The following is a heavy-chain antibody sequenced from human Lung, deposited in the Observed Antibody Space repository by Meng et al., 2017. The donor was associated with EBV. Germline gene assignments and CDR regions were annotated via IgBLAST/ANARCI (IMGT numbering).Heavy chain of an antibody. CDR2: IYHSGST. CDR3: ARDSDSAYSLGY. D-gene: IGHD2-21*01. V-gene: IGHV4-4*02. CDR1: GGYISSSNW. Sequence: QVRVEEAGPGMVKHSGHLSLTCAVYGGYISSSNWWSWVRQPPGKGLEWIGEIYHSGSTNYNPSLKSRITMSLDKPKNQFSLKLSSVTAADTAVYYCARDSDSAYSLGYWGQGTLVTVSS. J-gene: IGHJ4*02.